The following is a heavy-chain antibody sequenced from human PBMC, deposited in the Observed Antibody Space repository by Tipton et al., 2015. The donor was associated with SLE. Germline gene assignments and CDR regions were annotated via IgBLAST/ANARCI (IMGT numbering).Heavy chain of an antibody. Sequence: TLSLTCTVSGGSISSYYWSWIRQPPRKGLEWIGYIYYSGSTNYNPSLKSRVTISVDTSKNQFSLKLSSVTAADTAVYYCASFDYGDYWYWGQGTLVTVSS. CDR3: ASFDYGDYWY. V-gene: IGHV4-59*01. CDR1: GGSISSYY. CDR2: IYYSGST. J-gene: IGHJ4*02. D-gene: IGHD4-17*01.